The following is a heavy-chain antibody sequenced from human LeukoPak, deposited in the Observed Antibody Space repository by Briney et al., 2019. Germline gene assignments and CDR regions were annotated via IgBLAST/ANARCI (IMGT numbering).Heavy chain of an antibody. CDR2: ISSSSSTI. D-gene: IGHD3-10*01. J-gene: IGHJ4*02. Sequence: GGSLRLSCAASGFTFSSYSMNWVRQAPGKGLEWVSYISSSSSTIYYADSVKGRFTISRDNAKNSLYLQMNSLRAEDTAVYYCARNYYYGSGSYYFDYRGQGTLVTVSS. CDR1: GFTFSSYS. V-gene: IGHV3-48*01. CDR3: ARNYYYGSGSYYFDY.